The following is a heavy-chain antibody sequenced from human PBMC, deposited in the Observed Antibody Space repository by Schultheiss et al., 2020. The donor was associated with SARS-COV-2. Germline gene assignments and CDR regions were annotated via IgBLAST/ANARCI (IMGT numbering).Heavy chain of an antibody. CDR1: GGSISSGGYY. CDR3: ARRTANHIWPYYYYGMDV. J-gene: IGHJ6*02. CDR2: IYYSGST. Sequence: SETLSLTCTVSGGSISSGGYYWSWIRQHPGKGLEWIGYIYYSGSTNYNPSLKSRVTISVDTSKNQFSLKVNSVTAADTAVYYCARRTANHIWPYYYYGMDVWGQGTTVTVSS. V-gene: IGHV4-61*08. D-gene: IGHD1-14*01.